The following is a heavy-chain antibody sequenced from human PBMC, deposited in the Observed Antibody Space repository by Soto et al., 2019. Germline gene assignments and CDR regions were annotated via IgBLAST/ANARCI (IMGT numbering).Heavy chain of an antibody. CDR3: AKGIYSNYFAGAWFDP. Sequence: EVQLLESGGGLVQPGGSLRLSCAASGFTFSSYAMSWVRQAPGKGLEWVSAISGSGGSTYYADSVKGRFTISRDNSKNTLYLQMNSLRAEDTAVYYCAKGIYSNYFAGAWFDPWGQGTLVTVSS. J-gene: IGHJ5*02. V-gene: IGHV3-23*01. CDR2: ISGSGGST. D-gene: IGHD4-4*01. CDR1: GFTFSSYA.